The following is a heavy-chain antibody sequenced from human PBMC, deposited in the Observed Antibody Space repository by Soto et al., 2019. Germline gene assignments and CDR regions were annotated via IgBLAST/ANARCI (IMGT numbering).Heavy chain of an antibody. CDR2: IIPIFGTA. V-gene: IGHV1-69*13. Sequence: SVKVSCKASGGTFSSYAISWVRQAPGQGLEWMGEIIPIFGTANYAQKFQGRVTITADESTSTAYMELSSLRSEDTAVYYCARVFDCSGGSCYSSLSFDYWGQGTLVTVSS. J-gene: IGHJ4*02. CDR3: ARVFDCSGGSCYSSLSFDY. D-gene: IGHD2-15*01. CDR1: GGTFSSYA.